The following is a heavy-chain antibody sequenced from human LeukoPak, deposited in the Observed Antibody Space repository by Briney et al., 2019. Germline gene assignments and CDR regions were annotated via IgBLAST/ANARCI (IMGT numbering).Heavy chain of an antibody. J-gene: IGHJ4*02. CDR1: GFTFSHYS. CDR2: IGISSGNT. CDR3: ARDTKYAFDN. D-gene: IGHD2-2*01. V-gene: IGHV3-48*01. Sequence: GGSLRLSCAASGFTFSHYSMNWVRQAPGKGLEWISYIGISSGNTKYADSVKGRFTISGDKAKNSVYLQMNSLRVEDTAMYYYARDTKYAFDNWGQGTLVTVSS.